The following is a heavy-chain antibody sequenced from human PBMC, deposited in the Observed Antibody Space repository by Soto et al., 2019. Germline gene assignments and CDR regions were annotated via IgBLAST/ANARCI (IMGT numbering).Heavy chain of an antibody. CDR1: GYTLTELS. CDR3: ATDATVTNGIKNYYYYYMDV. J-gene: IGHJ6*03. V-gene: IGHV1-24*01. CDR2: FDPEDGET. D-gene: IGHD4-4*01. Sequence: ASVKVSCKVSGYTLTELSMHWVRQAPGKGLEWMGGFDPEDGETIYAQKFQGRVTMTEDTSTDTAYMELSSLRSEDTAVYYCATDATVTNGIKNYYYYYMDVWGKGTTVTVSS.